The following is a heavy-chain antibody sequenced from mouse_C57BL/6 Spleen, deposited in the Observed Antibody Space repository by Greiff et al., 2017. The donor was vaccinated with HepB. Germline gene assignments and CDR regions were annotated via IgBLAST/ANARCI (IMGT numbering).Heavy chain of an antibody. D-gene: IGHD4-1*01. V-gene: IGHV1-81*01. CDR2: IYPRSGNT. J-gene: IGHJ2*01. CDR3: ARGDWDKFDY. CDR1: GYTFTSYG. Sequence: QVQLQQSGAELARPGASVKLSCKASGYTFTSYGISWVKQRTGQGLEWIGEIYPRSGNTYYNEKFKGKATLTAGKSSSTAYMELRSLTSEDSAVYFCARGDWDKFDYWGQGTTLTVSS.